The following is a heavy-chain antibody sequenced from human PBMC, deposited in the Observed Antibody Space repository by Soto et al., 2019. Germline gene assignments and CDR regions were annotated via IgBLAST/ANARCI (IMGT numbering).Heavy chain of an antibody. CDR3: ARELYSSSWYGWFDP. CDR2: IIPILGIA. CDR1: GGTFSSYT. V-gene: IGHV1-69*04. Sequence: SVKVSCKASGGTFSSYTISWVRQAPGQGLEWMGRIIPILGIANYAQKFQGRVTITADKSTSTAYMELSSLRSEDTAVYYCARELYSSSWYGWFDPWGQGTLVTVSS. J-gene: IGHJ5*02. D-gene: IGHD6-13*01.